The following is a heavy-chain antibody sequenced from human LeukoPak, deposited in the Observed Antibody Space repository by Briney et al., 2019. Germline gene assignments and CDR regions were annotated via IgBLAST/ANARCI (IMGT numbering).Heavy chain of an antibody. CDR3: ARRPKFTGREGLVTGFRGAFDI. CDR1: GYSFTSYW. Sequence: GESLKISCKGSGYSFTSYWIGWVRQMPGKGLEWMGIIYPGDSDTRYSPSFQGQVTISADKSISTAYLQWSSLKASDTAMYYSARRPKFTGREGLVTGFRGAFDIWGQGTMVTVSS. D-gene: IGHD3-9*01. V-gene: IGHV5-51*01. CDR2: IYPGDSDT. J-gene: IGHJ3*02.